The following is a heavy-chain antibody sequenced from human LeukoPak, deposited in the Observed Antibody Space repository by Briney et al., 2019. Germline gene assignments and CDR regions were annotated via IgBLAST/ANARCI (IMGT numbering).Heavy chain of an antibody. D-gene: IGHD3-22*01. Sequence: SETLSLTCTVSGGSISTSGYYWGWIRQPPGKGLEWIGSIYYSGSTYYNSPLKSRVTISVDTSKNQFSLKLSSVTAADTAMYYCASYYYYDNSGHNFDSWGQGTLVTVSS. V-gene: IGHV4-39*01. CDR1: GGSISTSGYY. CDR3: ASYYYYDNSGHNFDS. CDR2: IYYSGST. J-gene: IGHJ4*02.